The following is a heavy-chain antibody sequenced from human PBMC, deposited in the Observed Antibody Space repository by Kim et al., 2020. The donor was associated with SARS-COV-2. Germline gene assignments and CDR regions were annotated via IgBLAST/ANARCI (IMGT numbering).Heavy chain of an antibody. V-gene: IGHV1-46*01. CDR3: ASEYYDILTGYPYLDY. D-gene: IGHD3-9*01. J-gene: IGHJ4*02. Sequence: KFQGRVTMARDTSTSTVYMELSSLRSEDTAVYYCASEYYDILTGYPYLDYWGQGTLVTVSS.